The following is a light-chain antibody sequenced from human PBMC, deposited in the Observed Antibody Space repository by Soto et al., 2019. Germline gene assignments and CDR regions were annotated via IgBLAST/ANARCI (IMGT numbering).Light chain of an antibody. CDR2: DAS. CDR3: QQYNNYWT. V-gene: IGKV1-5*01. CDR1: QSIGSW. J-gene: IGKJ1*01. Sequence: DIQMTQSPSTLSASVGDRVTITCRASQSIGSWLAWYQQKPGKVPKLLIYDASTLEGGVTSRFSGSGSGTEFTLTISSLQPDDFAVYYCQQYNNYWTFGQGTKVDIK.